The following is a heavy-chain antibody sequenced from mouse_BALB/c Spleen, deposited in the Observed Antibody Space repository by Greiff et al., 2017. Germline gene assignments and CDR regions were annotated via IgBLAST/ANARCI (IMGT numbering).Heavy chain of an antibody. CDR1: GFTFTDYY. Sequence: EVKLVESGGGLVQPGGSLRLSCATSGFTFTDYYMSWVRQPPGKALEWLGCIRNKANGYTTEYSASVTGRFTISRDNSQSILYLQMNTLRAEDSATYYCARDDGWYYAMDYWGQGTSVTVSS. CDR3: ARDDGWYYAMDY. J-gene: IGHJ4*01. D-gene: IGHD1-2*01. CDR2: IRNKANGYTT. V-gene: IGHV7-3*02.